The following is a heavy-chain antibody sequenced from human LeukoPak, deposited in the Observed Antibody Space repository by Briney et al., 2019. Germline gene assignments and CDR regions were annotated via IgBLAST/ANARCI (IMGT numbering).Heavy chain of an antibody. J-gene: IGHJ4*02. V-gene: IGHV4-59*01. CDR3: ARDARDYYDIVD. Sequence: SETLSLTCTVSGGSISSYYWSWIRQPPGKGLEWIGYIYYSGSTNYNPSLKSRVTISVDTSKNQFSLKLSSVTAADTAMYYCARDARDYYDIVDWGQGTLVTVSS. CDR2: IYYSGST. D-gene: IGHD3-22*01. CDR1: GGSISSYY.